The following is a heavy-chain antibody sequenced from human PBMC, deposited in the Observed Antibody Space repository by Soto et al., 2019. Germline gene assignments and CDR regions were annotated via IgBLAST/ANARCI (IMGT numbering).Heavy chain of an antibody. CDR1: GFTFSNFE. Sequence: AWGALRLSLSPSGFTFSNFENNWVLQAPGKGLGWVSYISGRGSTMTYADSVKGRFTISRDNAKNSLYLQMNSLRAEDTAVYFCARDPQPGAYYGNYDSGLDVWGQGTTVTVS. D-gene: IGHD3-10*01. CDR3: ARDPQPGAYYGNYDSGLDV. CDR2: ISGRGSTM. V-gene: IGHV3-48*03. J-gene: IGHJ6*02.